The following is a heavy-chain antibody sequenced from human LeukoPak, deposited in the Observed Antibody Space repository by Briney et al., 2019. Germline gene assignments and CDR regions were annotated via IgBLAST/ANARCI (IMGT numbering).Heavy chain of an antibody. Sequence: TSETLSLTCTVSGYSISSDYYWGWIRQPPGKGLEWIGSIYHSGSTYYNPSLKSRVTISVDTSENQFSLKLSSVTAADTAVYYCARAIEVGAMTPFDYWGQGTLVTVSS. CDR1: GYSISSDYY. V-gene: IGHV4-38-2*02. CDR3: ARAIEVGAMTPFDY. J-gene: IGHJ4*02. D-gene: IGHD1-26*01. CDR2: IYHSGST.